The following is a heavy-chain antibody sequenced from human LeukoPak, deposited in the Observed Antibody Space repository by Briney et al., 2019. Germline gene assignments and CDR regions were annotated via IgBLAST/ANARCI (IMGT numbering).Heavy chain of an antibody. CDR1: GYTFTNYY. CDR2: INPSGGST. Sequence: ASVKVSCKASGYTFTNYYIHWVRQAPGQGLEWMGIINPSGGSTSYAQKFQGRVTMTRDMSTSTVYMELSSLRSEDTAVYYCARQPVTIFGVVMPNDYWGQGTLVTVSS. D-gene: IGHD3-3*01. J-gene: IGHJ4*02. CDR3: ARQPVTIFGVVMPNDY. V-gene: IGHV1-46*01.